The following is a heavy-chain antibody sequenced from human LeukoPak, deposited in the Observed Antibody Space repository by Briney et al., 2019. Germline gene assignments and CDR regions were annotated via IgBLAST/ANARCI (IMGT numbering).Heavy chain of an antibody. D-gene: IGHD3/OR15-3a*01. CDR2: IYYSGST. V-gene: IGHV4-30-4*01. Sequence: SETLSLTCTVSGGSVSSGDYYWTWIRQPPGKGLEWIGYIYYSGSTYYNPSLKSRIITSIDTSKNQFSLQLSSVTAADTAVYYCARGLGGWFDPWGQGALVTVSS. CDR1: GGSVSSGDYY. CDR3: ARGLGGWFDP. J-gene: IGHJ5*02.